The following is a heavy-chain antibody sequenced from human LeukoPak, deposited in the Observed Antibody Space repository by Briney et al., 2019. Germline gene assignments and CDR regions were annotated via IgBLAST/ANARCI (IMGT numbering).Heavy chain of an antibody. CDR1: GGSISSGDKY. D-gene: IGHD2-21*02. J-gene: IGHJ4*02. Sequence: SETLSLTCNVSGGSISSGDKYWSWVRQPPGKGLEWIGYIYYSGSTYYNPSLKSRLTISVDTSENQFSLHLTSVTAADTAVYFCARVTRWAGLDFWGQGTLVTVSS. V-gene: IGHV4-30-4*01. CDR2: IYYSGST. CDR3: ARVTRWAGLDF.